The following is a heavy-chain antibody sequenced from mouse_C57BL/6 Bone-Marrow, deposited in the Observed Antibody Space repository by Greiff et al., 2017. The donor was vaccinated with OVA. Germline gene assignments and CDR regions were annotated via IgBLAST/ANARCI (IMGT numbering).Heavy chain of an antibody. CDR3: AREEDYYGSVFDY. V-gene: IGHV1-54*01. CDR2: INPGSGGT. J-gene: IGHJ2*01. D-gene: IGHD1-1*01. Sequence: VQLQQSGAELVRPGTSVKVSCKASGYAFTNYLIEWVKQRPGQGLEWIGVINPGSGGTNYNEKFKGKATLTADKSSSTAYMQLSSLTSDDSAVYFCAREEDYYGSVFDYWGQGTTLTVSS. CDR1: GYAFTNYL.